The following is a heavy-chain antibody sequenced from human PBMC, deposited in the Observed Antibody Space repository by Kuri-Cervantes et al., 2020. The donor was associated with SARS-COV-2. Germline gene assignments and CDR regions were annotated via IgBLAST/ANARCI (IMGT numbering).Heavy chain of an antibody. CDR3: ARATRITIFGNDAFDI. D-gene: IGHD3-3*01. CDR2: IWNDGSQK. CDR1: GFSFSSYG. V-gene: IGHV3-41*02. J-gene: IGHJ3*02. Sequence: GESLKISCAASGFSFSSYGMSWVRQAPGKGLDWVAHIWNDGSQKYYADSVKGRFTISRDDAKNSLYLQMNSLKTEDTAVYYCARATRITIFGNDAFDIWGQGTMVTVSS.